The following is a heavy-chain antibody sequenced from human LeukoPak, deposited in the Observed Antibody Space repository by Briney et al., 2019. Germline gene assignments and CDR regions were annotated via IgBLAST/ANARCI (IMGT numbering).Heavy chain of an antibody. Sequence: GGTLRLSCAASGFTFSSYGMSWVRQAPGKGLEWGSGISGSGGSTYYADSVKGRFTISRDNSKNTLYLQMNSLRAEDTAVYYCARAYSSSWYDFWGQGTLVTVSS. J-gene: IGHJ5*01. CDR3: ARAYSSSWYDF. CDR1: GFTFSSYG. V-gene: IGHV3-23*01. D-gene: IGHD6-13*01. CDR2: ISGSGGST.